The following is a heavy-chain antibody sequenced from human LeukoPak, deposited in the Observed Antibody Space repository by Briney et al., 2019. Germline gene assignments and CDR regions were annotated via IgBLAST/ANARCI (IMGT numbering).Heavy chain of an antibody. CDR2: INSVGSNS. CDR3: ARVEGNIVTTTEGYFDY. Sequence: PGGSLRLSCAASGFTFTHYWMHWVRQAPGKGLVWVSHINSVGSNSTYADSVQGRFTISRDNAKNTLYLQMNSLRAEDTAVYYCARVEGNIVTTTEGYFDYWGQGTLVTVSS. D-gene: IGHD5-12*01. CDR1: GFTFTHYW. V-gene: IGHV3-74*01. J-gene: IGHJ4*02.